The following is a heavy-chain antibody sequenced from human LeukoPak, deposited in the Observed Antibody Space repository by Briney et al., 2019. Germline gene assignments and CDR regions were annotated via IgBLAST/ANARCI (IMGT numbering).Heavy chain of an antibody. CDR3: ASGSGLWSPDY. CDR2: INEDGSST. V-gene: IGHV3-74*01. D-gene: IGHD5-18*01. J-gene: IGHJ4*02. Sequence: GGSLRLSCAASGFTFSSYWMHWVRRAPGKGLVWVSRINEDGSSTSYADSVKGRFTISRDNAKNRLYVQMNSLRAEDTAVYYCASGSGLWSPDYWGQGTLVTVSS. CDR1: GFTFSSYW.